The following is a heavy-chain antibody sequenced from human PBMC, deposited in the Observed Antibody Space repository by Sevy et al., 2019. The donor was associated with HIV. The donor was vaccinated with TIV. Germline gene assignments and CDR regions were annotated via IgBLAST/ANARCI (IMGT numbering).Heavy chain of an antibody. CDR1: GYMFTNYD. V-gene: IGHV1-8*02. CDR3: ARVWEERWLQPDDAFDI. J-gene: IGHJ3*02. CDR2: INPNSGNT. D-gene: IGHD5-12*01. Sequence: ASVKVSCKASGYMFTNYDIHWVRQATGQGLEWLGWINPNSGNTAYAQKFRGRVTMTRNTSISTAYLELSSLRSDDTAVYYCARVWEERWLQPDDAFDIWGQGTMVTVSS.